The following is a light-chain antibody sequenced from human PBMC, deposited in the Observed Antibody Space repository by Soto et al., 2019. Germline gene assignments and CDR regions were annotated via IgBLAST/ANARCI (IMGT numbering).Light chain of an antibody. V-gene: IGKV1-5*03. CDR1: QSISRL. Sequence: DIQMTQSPSTLSASVGDRATITCRASQSISRLLAWYQQKPGRAPTLLIYKASTLESGVPPRFSGSGSGTEFSLTISSLQPDDFATYYCQQYNSYPLTFGQGTRLEIK. CDR2: KAS. J-gene: IGKJ5*01. CDR3: QQYNSYPLT.